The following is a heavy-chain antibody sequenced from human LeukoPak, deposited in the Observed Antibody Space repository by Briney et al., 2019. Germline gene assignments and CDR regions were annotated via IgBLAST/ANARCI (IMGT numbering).Heavy chain of an antibody. CDR2: IYPGDSDT. CDR1: GYTFATYW. V-gene: IGHV5-51*01. J-gene: IGHJ4*02. D-gene: IGHD1-7*01. CDR3: ARGASITGTTELEY. Sequence: GESLKISCQGSGYTFATYWIGWVRQMPGKGLEWMGIIYPGDSDTRYSPSFQGQVTISADKSISTAYLQWSSLKASDTAMYYCARGASITGTTELEYWGQGTLVTVSS.